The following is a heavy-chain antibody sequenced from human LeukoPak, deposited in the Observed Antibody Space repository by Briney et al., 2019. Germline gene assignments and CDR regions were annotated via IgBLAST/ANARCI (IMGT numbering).Heavy chain of an antibody. Sequence: GASVKVSCKASGYTFTSYGISWVLQAPGQGLEWMGWISAYNGNTNYAQKLQGRVTMTTDTSTSTAYMELRSLRSDDTAVYYCAREVSTAGPYYYYYYYMDVWGKGTTVTVSS. CDR3: AREVSTAGPYYYYYYYMDV. CDR1: GYTFTSYG. CDR2: ISAYNGNT. J-gene: IGHJ6*03. V-gene: IGHV1-18*01. D-gene: IGHD6-13*01.